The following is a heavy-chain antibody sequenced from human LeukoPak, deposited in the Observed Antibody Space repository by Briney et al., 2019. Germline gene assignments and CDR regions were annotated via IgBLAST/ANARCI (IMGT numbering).Heavy chain of an antibody. CDR1: GGSISGDY. CDR2: IHYTGGT. J-gene: IGHJ4*02. CDR3: ARGTVTTRYFDY. V-gene: IGHV4-59*08. D-gene: IGHD4-11*01. Sequence: KPSETLSLICTVSGGSISGDYWSWIRQSPGEGLEWIGYIHYTGGTNYNPSLKSRVTMSVDMSKNQLSLKLISVTAADTAVYSCARGTVTTRYFDYWGQGTLVTVSS.